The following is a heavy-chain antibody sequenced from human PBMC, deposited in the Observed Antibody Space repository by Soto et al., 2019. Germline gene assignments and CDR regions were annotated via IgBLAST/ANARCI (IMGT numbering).Heavy chain of an antibody. D-gene: IGHD3-22*01. Sequence: EVKLVESGGGLVKPGGSLRLSCAASGFTFSSYSMNWVRQAPGKGLEWVSSISSSSSYIYYADSVKGRFTISRDNAKNSLYLQMNSLRAEDTAVYYCASHPRDSSGYWYYFDYWGQGTLVTVSA. J-gene: IGHJ4*02. CDR3: ASHPRDSSGYWYYFDY. V-gene: IGHV3-21*01. CDR2: ISSSSSYI. CDR1: GFTFSSYS.